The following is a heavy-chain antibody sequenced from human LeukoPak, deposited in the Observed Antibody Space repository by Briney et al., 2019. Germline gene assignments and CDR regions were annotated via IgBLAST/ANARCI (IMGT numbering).Heavy chain of an antibody. Sequence: GSLRLSWVGAGFPFSDFHMRWIRQAPGEGLEGGSYITSGGGFKYYADSVKGRFSISRDDSKNSVFLQMNSLRVEDTAVYYCARVRPGSSGSYYRTSWGQGTLVTVSS. D-gene: IGHD3-22*01. V-gene: IGHV3-11*04. CDR1: GFPFSDFH. J-gene: IGHJ4*02. CDR3: ARVRPGSSGSYYRTS. CDR2: ITSGGGFK.